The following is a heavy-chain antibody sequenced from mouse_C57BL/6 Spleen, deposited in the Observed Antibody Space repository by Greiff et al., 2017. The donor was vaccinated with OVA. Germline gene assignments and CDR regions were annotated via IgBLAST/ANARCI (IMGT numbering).Heavy chain of an antibody. CDR3: TTSYPAMDY. V-gene: IGHV14-4*01. J-gene: IGHJ4*01. CDR1: GFNIKDDY. D-gene: IGHD2-10*01. Sequence: EVQLQQSGAELVRPGASVKLSCTASGFNIKDDYMHWVKQRPEQGLEWIGWIDPENGDTVYASKFQGKATITADTSSNTAYLQISSLTSEDTAVYYCTTSYPAMDYWGQGTSVTVSS. CDR2: IDPENGDT.